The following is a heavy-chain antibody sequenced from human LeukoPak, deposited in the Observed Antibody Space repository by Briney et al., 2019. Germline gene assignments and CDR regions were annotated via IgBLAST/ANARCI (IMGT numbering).Heavy chain of an antibody. CDR1: GFTFSSYW. J-gene: IGHJ3*02. Sequence: GGSLRLSCAASGFTFSSYWMSWVRQAPGKGPEWVANIKQDGSEKYYVDSVKGRFTISRDNAKNSLYLQMNSLRAEDTAVYYCSRDAFSRISVFGVVSDAFDIWGQGTMVTVSS. D-gene: IGHD3-3*01. CDR3: SRDAFSRISVFGVVSDAFDI. V-gene: IGHV3-7*01. CDR2: IKQDGSEK.